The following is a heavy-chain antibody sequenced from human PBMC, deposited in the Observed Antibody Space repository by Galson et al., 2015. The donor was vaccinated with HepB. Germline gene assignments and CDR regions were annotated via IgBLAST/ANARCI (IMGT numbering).Heavy chain of an antibody. J-gene: IGHJ4*02. D-gene: IGHD6-13*01. V-gene: IGHV3-73*01. Sequence: SLRLSCAAYGFTFSSYAMTWVRQASGRGLEWVGRIGSKANSYATAYAASVKGRFTISRDDSKNTAYMQMNSLKTEDTAVYYCTRLGDLSGYSSLWGQGTLVTVSS. CDR3: TRLGDLSGYSSL. CDR1: GFTFSSYA. CDR2: IGSKANSYAT.